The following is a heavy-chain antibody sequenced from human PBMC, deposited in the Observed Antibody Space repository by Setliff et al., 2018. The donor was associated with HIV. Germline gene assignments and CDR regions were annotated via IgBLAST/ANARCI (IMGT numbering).Heavy chain of an antibody. CDR1: RFSFSTFW. CDR3: ARGIYVLRLLEWSTEKDYYYYYMDV. J-gene: IGHJ6*03. CDR2: INEDGNKK. V-gene: IGHV3-7*03. Sequence: GGSLRLSCATSRFSFSTFWMTWVRQAPGKGLEWIANINEDGNKKYHAGSVWGRFTISRDNAKNSLYLQMNSLRAEDTAVYYCARGIYVLRLLEWSTEKDYYYYYMDVWGKGTSVTVSS. D-gene: IGHD3-3*01.